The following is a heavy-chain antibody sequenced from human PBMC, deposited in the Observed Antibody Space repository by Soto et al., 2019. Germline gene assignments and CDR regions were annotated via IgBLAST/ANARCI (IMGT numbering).Heavy chain of an antibody. CDR2: IYPADSDT. D-gene: IGHD5-12*01. V-gene: IGHV5-51*01. CDR3: ARSGYSSHGMDV. J-gene: IGHJ6*04. CDR1: GYSFTTSW. Sequence: GESLKISCKGSGYSFTTSWIGWVRQMPGKGLEWMGIIYPADSDTRYSPSFQGQVTISADKSSGTAHLQWSSLKASDTAMYYCARSGYSSHGMDVWGKGTTVTVSS.